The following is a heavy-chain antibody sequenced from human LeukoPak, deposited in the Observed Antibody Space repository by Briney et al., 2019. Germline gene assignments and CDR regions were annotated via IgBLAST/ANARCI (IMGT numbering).Heavy chain of an antibody. D-gene: IGHD2-2*01. CDR1: GFTFSSYA. CDR3: ARYLCTTNYYRDFQD. V-gene: IGHV3-23*01. CDR2: IGSGGGDI. Sequence: PGGSLRLSCAASGFTFSSYAMSWVRQAPGKGLEWVSAIGSGGGDIKYADSVKGRFTISRDNSKNTLYLQMNSLRAEDMAVYYCARYLCTTNYYRDFQDWGQGTLVTVSS. J-gene: IGHJ1*01.